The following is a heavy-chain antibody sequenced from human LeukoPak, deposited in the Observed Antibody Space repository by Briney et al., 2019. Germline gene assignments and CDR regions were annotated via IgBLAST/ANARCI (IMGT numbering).Heavy chain of an antibody. CDR3: ARERSYYYYYMDV. J-gene: IGHJ6*03. D-gene: IGHD3-10*01. CDR1: GFTVFSNY. Sequence: GGSLRLSCAASGFTVFSNYMSWVRQAPGKGLEWVSVIYSDGITYYADSVQGRFTISRDNSKNTVYLQMKSLRAEDTAVYFCARERSYYYYYMDVWGKGTTVTVSS. CDR2: IYSDGIT. V-gene: IGHV3-53*01.